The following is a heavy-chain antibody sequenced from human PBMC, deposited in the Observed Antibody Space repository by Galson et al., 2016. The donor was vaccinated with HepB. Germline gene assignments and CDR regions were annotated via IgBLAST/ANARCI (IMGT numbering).Heavy chain of an antibody. D-gene: IGHD6-13*01. CDR2: ISYDGSNK. CDR3: AKDGGSSWAYYYYYMDV. J-gene: IGHJ6*03. CDR1: GFTFSRYG. Sequence: SLRLSCATSGFTFSRYGIHWVRQAPGKGLEWVAVISYDGSNKYYADSVKGRFTISRDNSQNTLYLQMNSLRGEDTAVYYCAKDGGSSWAYYYYYMDVWGKGTTVTVSS. V-gene: IGHV3-30*18.